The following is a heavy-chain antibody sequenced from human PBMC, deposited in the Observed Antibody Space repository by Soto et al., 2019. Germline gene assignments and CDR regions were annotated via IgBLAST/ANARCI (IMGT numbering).Heavy chain of an antibody. V-gene: IGHV4-30-4*01. CDR3: ASTPSLPYYDFWSGYLRSGWFDP. CDR1: GGSISGGDYY. Sequence: SETLSLTCTVSGGSISGGDYYWSWIRQPPGKGLEWIGYIYYSGSTYYNPSLKSRVTISVDTSKNQFSLKLSSVTAADTAVYYCASTPSLPYYDFWSGYLRSGWFDPWGQGTLVTVSS. D-gene: IGHD3-3*01. CDR2: IYYSGST. J-gene: IGHJ5*02.